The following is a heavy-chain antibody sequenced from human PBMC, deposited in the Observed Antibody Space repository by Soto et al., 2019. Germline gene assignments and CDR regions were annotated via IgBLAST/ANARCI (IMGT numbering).Heavy chain of an antibody. D-gene: IGHD6-19*01. Sequence: GGSLRLSCAASGFTFTKFAMSWVRQAPGKGLEWVASISGPGGSTNYAESVKGRFTISRDNSNDTVSLQMNSLRVEDTALYFCAKDRRIAVSHFDFWGQGTLVTVSS. J-gene: IGHJ4*02. CDR1: GFTFTKFA. CDR3: AKDRRIAVSHFDF. V-gene: IGHV3-23*01. CDR2: ISGPGGST.